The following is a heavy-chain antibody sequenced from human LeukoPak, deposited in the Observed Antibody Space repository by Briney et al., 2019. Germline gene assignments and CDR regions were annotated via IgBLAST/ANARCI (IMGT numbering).Heavy chain of an antibody. V-gene: IGHV1-69*02. J-gene: IGHJ2*01. CDR3: ARGYYDSSGFWYFDL. D-gene: IGHD3-22*01. Sequence: ASVKVSCKASGGTFSSYTISWVRQAPGQGLGWMGRIIPILGIANYAQKFQGRVTITADKSTSTAYMELSSLRSEDTAVYYCARGYYDSSGFWYFDLWGRGTLVTVSS. CDR2: IIPILGIA. CDR1: GGTFSSYT.